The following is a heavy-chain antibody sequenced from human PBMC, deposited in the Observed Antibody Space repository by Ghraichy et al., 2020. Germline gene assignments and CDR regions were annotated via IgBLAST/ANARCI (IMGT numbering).Heavy chain of an antibody. J-gene: IGHJ3*02. Sequence: LSLTCAVSGGSISSGGYSWSWIRQPPGKGLEWIGYIYYSGSTYYNPSLKSRVTISVDTSKNQFSLKLSSVTAADTAVYYCARIDLDAFDIWGQGTMVTVSS. CDR2: IYYSGST. CDR3: ARIDLDAFDI. CDR1: GGSISSGGYS. V-gene: IGHV4-30-4*07.